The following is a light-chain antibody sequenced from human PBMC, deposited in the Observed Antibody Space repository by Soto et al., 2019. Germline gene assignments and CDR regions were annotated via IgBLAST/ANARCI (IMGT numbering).Light chain of an antibody. CDR3: QQSSSTPQT. CDR2: GTS. V-gene: IGKV3D-20*02. J-gene: IGKJ4*01. CDR1: QSVGRDY. Sequence: EVVMTQSPATLSVSPGEGVTLSCRASQSVGRDYLAWYQQKPGQAPRLLIHGTSYRATGIPDRFRGSGSGTDFTLAISSLQPEDFATYYCQQSSSTPQTFGGGTKVDIK.